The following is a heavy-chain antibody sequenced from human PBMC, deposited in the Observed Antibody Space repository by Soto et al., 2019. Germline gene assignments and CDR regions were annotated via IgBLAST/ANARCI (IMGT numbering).Heavy chain of an antibody. CDR3: ARGVGSGTYYNQYNWFDP. J-gene: IGHJ5*02. D-gene: IGHD3-10*01. CDR2: INTYNGNT. CDR1: GYTFTNYG. Sequence: QVQLVQSGAEGKKPGASVKVSCKASGYTFTNYGISWVRQAPGQGLEWMRWINTYNGNTNHAQKLQGRVTMTTDTSTSTAYMELRSLRSDDTAVYYCARGVGSGTYYNQYNWFDPWGQGTLVTVSS. V-gene: IGHV1-18*01.